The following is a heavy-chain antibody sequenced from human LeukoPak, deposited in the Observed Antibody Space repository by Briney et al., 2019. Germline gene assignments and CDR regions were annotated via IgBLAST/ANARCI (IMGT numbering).Heavy chain of an antibody. J-gene: IGHJ4*02. V-gene: IGHV3-23*01. CDR2: ISGSGGST. CDR1: GFTFRSYA. CDR3: AKCPGDLLTGYRYYFDF. D-gene: IGHD3-9*01. Sequence: GGSLRLSCAASGFTFRSYAMSWVRQAPGKGVEWVAAISGSGGSTYYADSVKGRFTISRDNSKNTLYLQMNSLRAEDTAVYYCAKCPGDLLTGYRYYFDFWGQGTLVTVSS.